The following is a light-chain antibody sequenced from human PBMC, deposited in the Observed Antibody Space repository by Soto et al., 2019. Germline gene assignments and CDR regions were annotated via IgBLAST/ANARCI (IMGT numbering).Light chain of an antibody. Sequence: DIVMTQSPDSLAVSLGERATINCKSSQSVLYSSNNKNYLAWYQQRPGQPPKLLIYWASTRESGVPDPFSGSGSGTDFTLTITSLQAEDVAVSYCQQYESTPPTFGQGTKLEIK. J-gene: IGKJ2*01. CDR3: QQYESTPPT. CDR2: WAS. CDR1: QSVLYSSNNKNY. V-gene: IGKV4-1*01.